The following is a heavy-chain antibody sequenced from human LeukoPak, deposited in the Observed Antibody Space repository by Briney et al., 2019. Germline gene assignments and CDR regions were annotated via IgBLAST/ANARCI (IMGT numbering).Heavy chain of an antibody. CDR2: IRYDGSNK. V-gene: IGHV3-30*02. CDR1: GFTFSSYG. D-gene: IGHD4-17*01. CDR3: AKDRRGDYYYYMDV. J-gene: IGHJ6*03. Sequence: GGSLRLSCAASGFTFSSYGMHWVRQAPGKGLEWVAFIRYDGSNKYYADSVKGRFTITRDNSKNTLYLQMNSLRAEDTAVYYCAKDRRGDYYYYMDVWGKGTTVTVSS.